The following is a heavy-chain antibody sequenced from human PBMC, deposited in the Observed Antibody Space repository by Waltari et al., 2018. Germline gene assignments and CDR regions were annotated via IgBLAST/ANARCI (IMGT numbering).Heavy chain of an antibody. CDR1: GFTFNDSP. CDR3: AREAGSSGLAGYFDY. Sequence: QVQLVESGGGVVQPGESLRLSCVPSGFTFNDSPMHWVRQAPGKGLEWVAVRSHDETVKVYGDSVKGRFTLSRDNSKNTLYLQMNSLRGDDTAIYYCAREAGSSGLAGYFDYWGQGTLVTVSS. J-gene: IGHJ4*02. D-gene: IGHD6-19*01. CDR2: RSHDETVK. V-gene: IGHV3-30*01.